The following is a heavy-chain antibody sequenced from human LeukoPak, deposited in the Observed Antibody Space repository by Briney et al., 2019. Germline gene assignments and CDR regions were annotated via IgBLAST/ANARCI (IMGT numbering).Heavy chain of an antibody. CDR3: ARHPYDILTGPSYNGMDV. CDR2: IIPIFGTA. D-gene: IGHD3-9*01. J-gene: IGHJ6*02. Sequence: SVKVSCKASGGTFSSYAISWVRQAPGQGLEWMGGIIPIFGTANYAQKFQGRVTITADESTSTAYMKLSSLRSEDTAVYYCARHPYDILTGPSYNGMDVWGQGTTVTVSS. CDR1: GGTFSSYA. V-gene: IGHV1-69*13.